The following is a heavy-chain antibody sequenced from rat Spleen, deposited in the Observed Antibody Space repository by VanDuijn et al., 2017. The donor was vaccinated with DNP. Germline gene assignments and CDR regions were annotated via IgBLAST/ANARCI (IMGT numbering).Heavy chain of an antibody. V-gene: IGHV5-31*01. J-gene: IGHJ3*01. CDR3: ERHDTYYGPNWFAY. Sequence: EVQLVESGGGPVQPGRSLKLSCVASGFIFSNYWMTWIRQAPGKGLEWVASISTGGGNTYYRDSVKGRFTISRDNEKSTLYLQMDSLRSEDTATSYCERHDTYYGPNWFAYWGQGTLVTVSS. D-gene: IGHD1-9*01. CDR1: GFIFSNYW. CDR2: ISTGGGNT.